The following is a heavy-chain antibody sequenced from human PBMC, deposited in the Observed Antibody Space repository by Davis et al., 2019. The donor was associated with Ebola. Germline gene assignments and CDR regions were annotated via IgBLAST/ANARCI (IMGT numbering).Heavy chain of an antibody. V-gene: IGHV4-34*01. CDR3: ARSSSWYSVDY. CDR1: GGSFSGYY. D-gene: IGHD6-13*01. Sequence: MPSETLSLTCAVYGGSFSGYYWSWIRQPPGKGLEWIGEINHSGSTNYNPSLKSRVTISVDTSKNQFSLKLSSVTAADTAVYYCARSSSWYSVDYWGQGTLVTVSS. J-gene: IGHJ4*02. CDR2: INHSGST.